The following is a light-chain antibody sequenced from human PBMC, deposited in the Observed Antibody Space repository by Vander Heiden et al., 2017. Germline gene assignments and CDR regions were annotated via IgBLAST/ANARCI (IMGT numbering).Light chain of an antibody. CDR3: QQTYTTPRT. CDR1: LNINSY. J-gene: IGKJ1*01. Sequence: DIQMTQSPSSLSASVGDRVTITCRASLNINSYLNWYQLKPGRAPTILIYDTSSLQSGVPSRFSGSGSGTDFSLTISSLQPEDSSTYYCQQTYTTPRTFGQGTKVEIK. V-gene: IGKV1-39*01. CDR2: DTS.